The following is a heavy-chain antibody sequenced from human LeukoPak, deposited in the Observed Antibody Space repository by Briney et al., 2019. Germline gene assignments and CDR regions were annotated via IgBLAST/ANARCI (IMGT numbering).Heavy chain of an antibody. CDR2: IYYSGST. CDR1: GGSISSSSYY. Sequence: SETLSLTCTVSGGSISSSSYYWGWIRQPPGKGLEWIGYIYYSGSTNYNPSLKSRVTISVDTSKNQFSLKLSSVTAADTAVYYCARAGEFGETLWDFDYWGQGTLVTVSS. J-gene: IGHJ4*02. D-gene: IGHD3-10*01. V-gene: IGHV4-61*05. CDR3: ARAGEFGETLWDFDY.